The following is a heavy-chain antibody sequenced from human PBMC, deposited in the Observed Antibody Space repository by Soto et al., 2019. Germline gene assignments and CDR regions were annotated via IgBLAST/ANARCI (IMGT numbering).Heavy chain of an antibody. D-gene: IGHD5-12*01. CDR1: GFNFITYW. Sequence: GSQRLSSTSSGFNFITYWMHWVRQATGKGLVWVSRINSDGSSTSYADSVKGRFTISRDNAKNTLYLQMKGLRAEDTALYYCHGYGYWGQGTLVTVSS. CDR2: INSDGSST. J-gene: IGHJ4*02. CDR3: HGYGY. V-gene: IGHV3-74*01.